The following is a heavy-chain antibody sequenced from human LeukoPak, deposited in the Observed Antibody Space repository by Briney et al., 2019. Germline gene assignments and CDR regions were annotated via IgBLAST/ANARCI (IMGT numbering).Heavy chain of an antibody. J-gene: IGHJ5*02. V-gene: IGHV3-23*01. CDR3: AKYFLIYYWGPGVYFFDP. CDR2: ITGSGDGR. CDR1: GFTFNNHA. Sequence: GGSLRLSCAASGFTFNNHAMTWVRQAPGKGLEWVSVITGSGDGRYYADSVKGRFTISRDNSKNTLHLQMNSLRAEDTALYYCAKYFLIYYWGPGVYFFDPGAKETLVAASS. D-gene: IGHD2/OR15-2a*01.